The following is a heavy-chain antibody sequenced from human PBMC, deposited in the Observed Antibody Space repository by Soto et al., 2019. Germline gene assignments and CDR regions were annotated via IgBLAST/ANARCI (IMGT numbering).Heavy chain of an antibody. CDR1: GVTFSSYA. CDR2: IIPIFGTA. D-gene: IGHD3-10*01. J-gene: IGHJ6*02. Sequence: GASVKVSCKASGVTFSSYAISWVRQAPGQGLEWMGGIIPIFGTANYAQKFQGRVTITADESTSTAYMELSSLRSEDTAVYYCARDGAYGSGSYYRNYGMDVWGQRTTVTVSS. CDR3: ARDGAYGSGSYYRNYGMDV. V-gene: IGHV1-69*13.